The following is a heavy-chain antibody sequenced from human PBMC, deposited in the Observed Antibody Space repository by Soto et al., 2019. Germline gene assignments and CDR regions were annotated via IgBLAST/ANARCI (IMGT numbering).Heavy chain of an antibody. D-gene: IGHD2-8*01. J-gene: IGHJ4*02. CDR2: IDPGSGHA. CDR1: GYTLTNYA. Sequence: QVQFVQSGAEVKKPGASVRVSCKPSGYTLTNYAIQWVRQAAGQRLEWLAWIDPGSGHAKYLQKFQGRLTITRDSSTSTFYMDLSSLTSEDTAVYFCTRDLNGGNPFDYWGQGTLVTVSS. CDR3: TRDLNGGNPFDY. V-gene: IGHV1-3*01.